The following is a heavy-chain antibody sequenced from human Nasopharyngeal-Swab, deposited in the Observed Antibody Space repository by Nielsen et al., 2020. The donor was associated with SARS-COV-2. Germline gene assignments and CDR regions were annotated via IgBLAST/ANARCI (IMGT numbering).Heavy chain of an antibody. J-gene: IGHJ2*01. CDR3: VRENRLVVPGGTTQLGISAYFDR. Sequence: LSLTCAPSRFTFAIYATNCVRQAPGKGLEWLSYLTTSFITPHYSHSVRVRFTVSRDNPKNSVYLQLENLKVDDTAVYFCVRENRLVVPGGTTQLGISAYFDRWGRGTLVTVSS. V-gene: IGHV3-48*03. CDR1: RFTFAIYA. CDR2: LTTSFITP. D-gene: IGHD1-26*01.